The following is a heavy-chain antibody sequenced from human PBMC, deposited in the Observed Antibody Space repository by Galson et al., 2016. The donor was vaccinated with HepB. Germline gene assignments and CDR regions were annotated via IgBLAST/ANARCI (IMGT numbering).Heavy chain of an antibody. CDR1: GFIFSNYG. CDR2: ISGGGGST. V-gene: IGHV3-23*01. J-gene: IGHJ4*02. CDR3: AKGTTLQVHFGYFDH. D-gene: IGHD1/OR15-1a*01. Sequence: SLRLSCAASGFIFSNYGMRWVRQAPGKGLEWVSAISGGGGSTYYADSVKGRFTISRDNSKNTLYLQMNSLRVEDTAVYYCAKGTTLQVHFGYFDHWGQGNLVTVSS.